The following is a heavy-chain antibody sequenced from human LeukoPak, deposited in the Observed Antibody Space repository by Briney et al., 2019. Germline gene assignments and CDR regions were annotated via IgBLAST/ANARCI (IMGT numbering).Heavy chain of an antibody. CDR1: EFTFSSFA. J-gene: IGHJ4*02. D-gene: IGHD2-2*01. CDR3: AKATYCSSTSCYRRRLYYFDY. CDR2: ISGSGGST. V-gene: IGHV3-23*01. Sequence: GGSLRLSCAAPEFTFSSFAMSWVRQAPGKGLEWVSAISGSGGSTYYADSVKGRFTISRDNSKNTLYLQMNSLRAEDTAVYYCAKATYCSSTSCYRRRLYYFDYWGQGTLVTVSS.